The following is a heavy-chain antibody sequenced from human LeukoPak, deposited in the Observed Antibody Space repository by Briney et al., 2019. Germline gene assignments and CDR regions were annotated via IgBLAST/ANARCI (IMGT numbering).Heavy chain of an antibody. CDR3: AKDPSYYDSSGYYHYYFDY. Sequence: PGGSLRLSCAASGFTFSSYAMSWVRQAPGPGLESVSAISGSGGSTYYADSMKGRFTISRDNSKNTLYLQMNSLRAEDTAVYYCAKDPSYYDSSGYYHYYFDYWGQGTLVTVSS. CDR2: ISGSGGST. J-gene: IGHJ4*02. D-gene: IGHD3-22*01. V-gene: IGHV3-23*01. CDR1: GFTFSSYA.